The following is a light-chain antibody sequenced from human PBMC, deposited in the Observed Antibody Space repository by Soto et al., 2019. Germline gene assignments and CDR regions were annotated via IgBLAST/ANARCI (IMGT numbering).Light chain of an antibody. J-gene: IGKJ4*01. CDR2: TAS. CDR1: QNVSSIY. CDR3: QQYGSLPLT. V-gene: IGKV3D-7*01. Sequence: EMIMTQSPATLSLSPGEGGTLSCRASQNVSSIYLSWNQQKPGQAPRLLIYTASTRATGIPARFGGSGSGTDFTLTISSLQPEDFAVYYCQQYGSLPLTFGGGTKVEIK.